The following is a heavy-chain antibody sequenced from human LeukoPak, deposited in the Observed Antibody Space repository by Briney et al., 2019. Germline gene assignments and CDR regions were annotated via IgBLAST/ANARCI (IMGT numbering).Heavy chain of an antibody. CDR2: IYYSGST. Sequence: SETLSLTCTVSGDSVSSYYWSWIRQPPGKGLEWIGYIYYSGSTNYNPSLKSRVTISVDTSKNQFSLKLSSVTAADTAVYYCAGGYKYWYFDLWGRGTLVAVSS. CDR3: AGGYKYWYFDL. V-gene: IGHV4-59*08. CDR1: GDSVSSYY. D-gene: IGHD1-1*01. J-gene: IGHJ2*01.